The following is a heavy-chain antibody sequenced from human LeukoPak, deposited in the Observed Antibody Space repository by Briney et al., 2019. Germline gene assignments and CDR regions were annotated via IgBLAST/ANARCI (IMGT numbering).Heavy chain of an antibody. Sequence: SGPTLVNPTPTLTLTCTFSGFSLSTSGLSVSWIRQPPGKALEWLALIDWDDDKYYSTSLKTRLTISKDTSKNQVVLTMTNMDPVDTATYYCARIRYYYDSSGHFDYWGQGTLVTVSS. CDR1: GFSLSTSGLS. V-gene: IGHV2-70*01. CDR2: IDWDDDK. J-gene: IGHJ4*02. D-gene: IGHD3-22*01. CDR3: ARIRYYYDSSGHFDY.